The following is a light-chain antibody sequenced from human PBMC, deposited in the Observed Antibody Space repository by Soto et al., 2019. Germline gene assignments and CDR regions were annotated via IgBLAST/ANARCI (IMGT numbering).Light chain of an antibody. V-gene: IGLV2-14*01. CDR1: RTDIGGYNY. Sequence: QSALTQPASVSGSLGQSITISCTGTRTDIGGYNYVSWYQQYPGKAPKLVICEVTSRPSGISDRFSGSKSGNTASLTISGVQAEDEDDYFCTSYTNSKAYILFGGGTK. CDR2: EVT. J-gene: IGLJ2*01. CDR3: TSYTNSKAYIL.